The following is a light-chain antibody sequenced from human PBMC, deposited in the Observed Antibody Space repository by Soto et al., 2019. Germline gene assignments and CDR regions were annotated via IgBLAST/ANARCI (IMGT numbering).Light chain of an antibody. Sequence: LMTQSPSTLSVSPGERATLSCRASQSVSSLLAWYQQKPGQAPRLLIYGASTRATGIPDRFSASGSGTEFALTISSLQSGDVAVYYCQQYNNWSLTFGGGTKVEIK. CDR1: QSVSSL. J-gene: IGKJ4*01. V-gene: IGKV3-15*01. CDR2: GAS. CDR3: QQYNNWSLT.